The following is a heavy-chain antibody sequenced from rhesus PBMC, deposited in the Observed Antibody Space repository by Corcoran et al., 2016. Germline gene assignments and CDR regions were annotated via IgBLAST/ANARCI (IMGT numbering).Heavy chain of an antibody. V-gene: IGHV4-122*02. J-gene: IGHJ2*01. CDR3: ARALHGGQMHL. CDR2: STYSGST. CDR1: GGSISSGYYY. D-gene: IGHD2-15*01. Sequence: QVQLQESGPGLVKPSETLSLTCAVSGGSISSGYYYWSWVRQPPGKGLEWIGYSTYSGSTSYNPSLKSRVTISRDTSRNQFSLKLSSVTAADTAVYYCARALHGGQMHLWGPGTPITISS.